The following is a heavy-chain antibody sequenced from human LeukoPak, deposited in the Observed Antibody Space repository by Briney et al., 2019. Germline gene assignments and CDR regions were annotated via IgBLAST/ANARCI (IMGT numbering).Heavy chain of an antibody. CDR1: GFTFSSYG. CDR3: ARATQYCSGGSCYDTWFDP. J-gene: IGHJ5*02. Sequence: PGGSLRLSCAASGFTFSSYGIHWVRQAPGKGLEWVAFIRYDGSNKYYADSVKGRFTISRDNAKNSLYLQMNSLRAEDTAVYYCARATQYCSGGSCYDTWFDPWGQGTLVTVSS. D-gene: IGHD2-15*01. V-gene: IGHV3-30*02. CDR2: IRYDGSNK.